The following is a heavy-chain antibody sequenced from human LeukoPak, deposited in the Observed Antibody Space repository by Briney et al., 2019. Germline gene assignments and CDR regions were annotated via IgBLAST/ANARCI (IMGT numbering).Heavy chain of an antibody. CDR3: AASGDSRYFDY. V-gene: IGHV1-69*06. CDR1: GGTFSSYA. Sequence: SVKVSCKASGGTFSSYAISWVRQAPGQGLEWMGGIIPIFGTANYAQKFQGRVTITADKSTSTAYMELSSLRSEDTAVYYCAASGDSRYFDYWGQGTLVTVSS. CDR2: IIPIFGTA. J-gene: IGHJ4*02. D-gene: IGHD2-21*02.